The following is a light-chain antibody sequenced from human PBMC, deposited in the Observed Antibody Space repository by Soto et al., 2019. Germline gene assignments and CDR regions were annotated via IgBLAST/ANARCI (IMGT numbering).Light chain of an antibody. V-gene: IGKV3-20*01. CDR3: HQYGSAPAWT. J-gene: IGKJ1*01. Sequence: EIVLTQSPGTLSLFPGERATLSCRASQSVSSSYLAWYQQKPGQAPRLLIYGASNRATGIPDRFSGAGSGTDFTLTISGLEPEDFAVYYCHQYGSAPAWTFGQGTKVEIK. CDR1: QSVSSSY. CDR2: GAS.